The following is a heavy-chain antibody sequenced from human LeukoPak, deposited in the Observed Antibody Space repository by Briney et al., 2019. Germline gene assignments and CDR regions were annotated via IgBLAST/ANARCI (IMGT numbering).Heavy chain of an antibody. CDR3: ARGGPYFVLMVYAMSSWFDP. CDR1: GGSFSGYY. V-gene: IGHV4-34*01. J-gene: IGHJ5*02. D-gene: IGHD2-8*01. Sequence: PSETLSLTCAVYGGSFSGYYWSWIRQPPGKGLEWIGEINHSGSTNCNPSLKSRVTISVDTSKNQFSLKLSSVTAADTAVYYCARGGPYFVLMVYAMSSWFDPWGQGTLVTVSS. CDR2: INHSGST.